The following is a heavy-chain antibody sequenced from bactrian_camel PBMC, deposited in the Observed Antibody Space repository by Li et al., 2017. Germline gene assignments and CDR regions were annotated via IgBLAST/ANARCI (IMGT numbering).Heavy chain of an antibody. CDR2: LGPDGTT. Sequence: HVQLVESGGGSVQAGGSLRLSCAASGYTYGTLSMGWFRQAPGQERMGIAALGPDGTTTYRNSVNGRFFISQDNAKNTLYLQMNNLKPEDTAMYYCMADPSVFPVCRLGVLRVDYRGQGTQVTVS. V-gene: IGHV3S53*01. D-gene: IGHD1*01. CDR1: GYTYGTLS. J-gene: IGHJ4*01. CDR3: MADPSVFPVCRLGVLRVDY.